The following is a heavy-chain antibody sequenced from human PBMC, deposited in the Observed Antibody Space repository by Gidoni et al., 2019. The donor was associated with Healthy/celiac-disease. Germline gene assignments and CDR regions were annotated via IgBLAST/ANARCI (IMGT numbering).Heavy chain of an antibody. CDR1: GFTFSRCW. J-gene: IGHJ4*02. CDR3: ARDGIVGATVFDF. V-gene: IGHV3-7*03. CDR2: IKQDGSEK. D-gene: IGHD1-26*01. Sequence: EVQLVESGGGLVQPGGSLRLSCAAPGFTFSRCWMSWVRQAAGKGLEWVANIKQDGSEKYYVDSVKGRFTIARDNAENSLFLQMNSLRAEDTAVYYCARDGIVGATVFDFWGQGTLVTVSS.